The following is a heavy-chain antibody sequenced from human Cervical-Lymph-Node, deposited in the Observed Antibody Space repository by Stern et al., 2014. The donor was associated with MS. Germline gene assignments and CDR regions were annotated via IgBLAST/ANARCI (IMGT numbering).Heavy chain of an antibody. CDR2: IWYDGSNP. Sequence: QVQLVASGGGVVQPGRSLRLSCAASGFSFSRYAMHLVRQAPGKGLEWVALIWYDGSNPYYADSVTGRFTISRDNFKNTLYRQMNSLRAEDTAVYYCASAYSSSHYYFDYWGQGTLVTVSS. J-gene: IGHJ4*02. CDR1: GFSFSRYA. CDR3: ASAYSSSHYYFDY. V-gene: IGHV3-33*01. D-gene: IGHD6-13*01.